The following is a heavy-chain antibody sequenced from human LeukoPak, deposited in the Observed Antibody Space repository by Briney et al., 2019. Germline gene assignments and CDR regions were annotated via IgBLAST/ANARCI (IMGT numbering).Heavy chain of an antibody. CDR1: GFTFSSYA. Sequence: GGSLRLSCAASGFTFSSYAMHWVRQAPGKGLEWVAVISYDGSNKYYADSVKGRFTISRDNSKNTLYLQMNSLRAEDTAVYYCARGVGSYWANYYYMDVWGKGTTVTVSS. D-gene: IGHD1-26*01. CDR3: ARGVGSYWANYYYMDV. J-gene: IGHJ6*03. CDR2: ISYDGSNK. V-gene: IGHV3-30*04.